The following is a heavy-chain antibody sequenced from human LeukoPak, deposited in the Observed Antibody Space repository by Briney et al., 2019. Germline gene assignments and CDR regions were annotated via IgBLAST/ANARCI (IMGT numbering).Heavy chain of an antibody. J-gene: IGHJ5*02. CDR2: ISGSGDST. CDR1: GLTPSNCA. Sequence: GGSLRLSCAASGLTPSNCAMSWVRQAPGKGLEWVSAISGSGDSTHYADSVKGRFTISRDNSNSMLYLQMNSLRAEDTARYYCARQGDEYCSGGSCYPRWFDPWGQGTLVTVSS. D-gene: IGHD2-15*01. V-gene: IGHV3-23*01. CDR3: ARQGDEYCSGGSCYPRWFDP.